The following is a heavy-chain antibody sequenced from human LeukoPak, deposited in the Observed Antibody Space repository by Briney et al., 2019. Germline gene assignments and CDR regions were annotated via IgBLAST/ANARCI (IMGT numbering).Heavy chain of an antibody. CDR3: AKDEKFELRFLEWLLPFDY. CDR2: INWNGGST. CDR1: GFTFDDYG. Sequence: PGGSLRLSCAASGFTFDDYGMSWVRQAPGKGLEWVSGINWNGGSTGYADSVKGRFTISRDNSKNTLYLQMNSLRAEDTAVYYCAKDEKFELRFLEWLLPFDYWGQGTLVTVSS. D-gene: IGHD3-3*01. J-gene: IGHJ4*02. V-gene: IGHV3-20*04.